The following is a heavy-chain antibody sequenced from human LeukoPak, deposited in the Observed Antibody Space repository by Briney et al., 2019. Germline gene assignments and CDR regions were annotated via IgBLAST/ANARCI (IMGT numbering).Heavy chain of an antibody. Sequence: GASVKVSCKTSGYTFTSYGMHWVRQAPGQSLEWMGWINGGNGNTKYSEKFQGRVTIIRDTSASTAYMELSSLRSEDTAVYYCARGVSGSYPYYFDYWGQGTLVTVSS. V-gene: IGHV1-3*01. CDR1: GYTFTSYG. CDR2: INGGNGNT. CDR3: ARGVSGSYPYYFDY. J-gene: IGHJ4*02. D-gene: IGHD1-26*01.